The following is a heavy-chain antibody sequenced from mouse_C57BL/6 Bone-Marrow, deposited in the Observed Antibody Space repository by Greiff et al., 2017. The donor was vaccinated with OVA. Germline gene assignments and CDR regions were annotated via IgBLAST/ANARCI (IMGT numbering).Heavy chain of an antibody. D-gene: IGHD1-1*01. CDR3: ARSDYYGSSPYYYAMDY. CDR1: GYSITSDY. V-gene: IGHV3-8*01. J-gene: IGHJ4*01. Sequence: ESGPGLAKPSQTLSLTCSVTGYSITSDYWNWIRKFPGNKLEYMGYISYSGSTYYNPSLKSRISITRDTSKNQYYLQLNSVTTEDTATYYCARSDYYGSSPYYYAMDYWGQGTSVTVSS. CDR2: ISYSGST.